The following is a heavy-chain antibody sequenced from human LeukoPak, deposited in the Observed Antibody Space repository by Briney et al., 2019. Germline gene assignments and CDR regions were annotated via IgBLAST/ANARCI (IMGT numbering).Heavy chain of an antibody. V-gene: IGHV1-24*01. CDR2: FDPEDGET. Sequence: ASVKVSCKVSGYTLTELSMHWVRQAPGKGLEWMGGFDPEDGETIYAQKFQGRVTMTEDTSTDTAYMELSSLRSEDTAVYYCATGRYYYYYMDVWGKGTTVTVSS. J-gene: IGHJ6*03. CDR3: ATGRYYYYYMDV. CDR1: GYTLTELS.